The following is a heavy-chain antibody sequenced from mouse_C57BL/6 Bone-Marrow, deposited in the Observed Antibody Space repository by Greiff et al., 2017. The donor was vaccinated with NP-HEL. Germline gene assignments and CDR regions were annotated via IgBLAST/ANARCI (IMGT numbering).Heavy chain of an antibody. CDR3: ARNGGYFDV. J-gene: IGHJ1*03. V-gene: IGHV2-2*01. CDR1: GFSLTSYG. Sequence: QVQLKQSGPGLVQPSQSLSITCTVSGFSLTSYGVHWVRQSPGKGLEWLGVIWSGGSTDYNAAFISRLSISKDNAKSQVFFKMNSQQADDTAIYYCARNGGYFDVWGKGTTVTVSS. CDR2: IWSGGST.